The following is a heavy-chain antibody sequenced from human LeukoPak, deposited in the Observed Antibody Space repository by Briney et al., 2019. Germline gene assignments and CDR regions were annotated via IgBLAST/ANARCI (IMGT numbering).Heavy chain of an antibody. V-gene: IGHV3-7*01. Sequence: PGGSLRLSCAAPGFTFSSYWMSWVRQAPGKGLEWVANIKQDGSEKYYVDSVKGRFTISRDNAKNSLYLQMNSLRAEDTAVYYCARDRRQNDYWGQGTLVTVSS. J-gene: IGHJ4*02. CDR2: IKQDGSEK. D-gene: IGHD6-25*01. CDR3: ARDRRQNDY. CDR1: GFTFSSYW.